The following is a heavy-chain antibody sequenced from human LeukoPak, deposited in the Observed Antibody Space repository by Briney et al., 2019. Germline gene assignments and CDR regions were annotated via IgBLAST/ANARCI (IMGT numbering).Heavy chain of an antibody. D-gene: IGHD6-13*01. CDR3: ARTGGYRFDP. CDR1: GLSVSSNY. Sequence: GGSLRLSCAVSGLSVSSNYMSWVRHAPGQGLGWVSGLNSGGSTSYADSVRGRFPISRDNSKNTLYLQMNSVRAEDTAVYYCARTGGYRFDPWGQGTLVSVSS. J-gene: IGHJ5*02. V-gene: IGHV3-53*01. CDR2: LNSGGST.